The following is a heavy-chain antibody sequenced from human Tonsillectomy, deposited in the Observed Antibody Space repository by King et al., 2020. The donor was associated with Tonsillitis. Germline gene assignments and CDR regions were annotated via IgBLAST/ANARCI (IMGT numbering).Heavy chain of an antibody. J-gene: IGHJ6*02. CDR1: GYTFTSYY. V-gene: IGHV1-46*03. Sequence: QLVQSGAEVKKPGASVKVSCKASGYTFTSYYMHWVRQAPGQGLEWMGLINPSGGSTSYAQKFQGRVTMTRDTSTSTVYMELSSLRSEDTAVYYCARGPRVEAYYYNGMDVWGQGTTVTVSS. CDR2: INPSGGST. CDR3: ARGPRVEAYYYNGMDV.